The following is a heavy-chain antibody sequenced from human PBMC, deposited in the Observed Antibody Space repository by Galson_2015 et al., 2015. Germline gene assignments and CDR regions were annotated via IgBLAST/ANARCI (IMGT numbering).Heavy chain of an antibody. D-gene: IGHD2-8*01. CDR3: AKSVVMIDLTDTLTLHHNGEFVP. CDR2: INPSRGGT. CDR1: GYIFTDYY. J-gene: IGHJ5*02. V-gene: IGHV1-46*01. Sequence: SVKVSCKASGYIFTDYYINWVRQAPGQGLEWMGVINPSRGGTRYTEKFKDRVTMTRDTSTSTVYMELSNLRSEDTAIYYCAKSVVMIDLTDTLTLHHNGEFVPWSQGTLVTVSS.